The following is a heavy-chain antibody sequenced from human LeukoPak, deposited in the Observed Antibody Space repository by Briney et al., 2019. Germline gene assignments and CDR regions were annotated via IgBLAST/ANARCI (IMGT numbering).Heavy chain of an antibody. CDR2: IYSGGST. D-gene: IGHD6-19*01. CDR1: GFTVSSNY. Sequence: GGSLRLSCAASGFTVSSNYMSWVRQAPGEGLEWVSVIYSGGSTYYADSVKGRFTISRDNSKNTLYLQMNSLRAEDTAVYYCARVQSGWQWLDYYYMDVWGKGTTVTVSS. CDR3: ARVQSGWQWLDYYYMDV. V-gene: IGHV3-53*01. J-gene: IGHJ6*03.